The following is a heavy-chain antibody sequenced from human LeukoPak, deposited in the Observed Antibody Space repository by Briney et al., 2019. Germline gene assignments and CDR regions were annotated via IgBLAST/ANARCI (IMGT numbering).Heavy chain of an antibody. V-gene: IGHV4-61*02. J-gene: IGHJ4*02. Sequence: SQTLSLTCTVSGGSISSGSYYWSWIRQPAGKGLEWIGRIYTSGSTNYNPSLKSRVTISVDTSKNQFSLRLSSVTAADTAVYYCARLTSFTDSSSCYFDYWGQGTLVTVSS. CDR2: IYTSGST. D-gene: IGHD3-22*01. CDR1: GGSISSGSYY. CDR3: ARLTSFTDSSSCYFDY.